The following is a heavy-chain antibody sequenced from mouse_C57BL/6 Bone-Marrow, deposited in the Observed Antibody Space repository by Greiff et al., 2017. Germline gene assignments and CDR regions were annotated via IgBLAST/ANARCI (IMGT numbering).Heavy chain of an antibody. CDR2: LWRGGST. Sequence: VKLMESGPGLVQPSQSLSITCTVSGFSLTSYGVHWVRQSPGKGLEWLGVLWRGGSTDYNAAFMSRLSITKDNSKSHVFFKMNSLQADDTAIYYCAKNNGTRGYAMDYWGQGTSVTVSS. J-gene: IGHJ4*01. CDR1: GFSLTSYG. D-gene: IGHD4-1*01. V-gene: IGHV2-5*01. CDR3: AKNNGTRGYAMDY.